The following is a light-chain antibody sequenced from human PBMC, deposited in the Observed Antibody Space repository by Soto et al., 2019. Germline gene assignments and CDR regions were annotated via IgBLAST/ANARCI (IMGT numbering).Light chain of an antibody. J-gene: IGLJ3*02. CDR3: ATWDANLSGL. CDR2: RNN. V-gene: IGLV1-47*01. CDR1: SSNIGTNY. Sequence: QSVLTQPPSASGTPGQRLTISCSGSSSNIGTNYVYWYQYLPGAAPKLLIYRNNQRPSGVPDRFSGSKSGTSASLAISGLRSEDEADYYCATWDANLSGLFGGGTKLTVL.